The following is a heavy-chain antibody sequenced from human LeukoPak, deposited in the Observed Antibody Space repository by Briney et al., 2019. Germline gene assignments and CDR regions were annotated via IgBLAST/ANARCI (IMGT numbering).Heavy chain of an antibody. CDR3: ARELAGDSSGRFDY. CDR1: GFTFSSYS. D-gene: IGHD6-19*01. V-gene: IGHV3-21*01. J-gene: IGHJ4*02. CDR2: ISSSSSYI. Sequence: GGSLRLSCAASGFTFSSYSMNWVRQAPGKGLEWVLSISSSSSYIYYADSVKGRFTISRDNAKTSLYLQMNSLRAEDTAVYYCARELAGDSSGRFDYWGQGTLVTVSS.